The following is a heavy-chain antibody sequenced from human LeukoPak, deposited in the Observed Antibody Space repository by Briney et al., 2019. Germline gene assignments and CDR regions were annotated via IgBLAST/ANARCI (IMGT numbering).Heavy chain of an antibody. Sequence: EASQTLSLTCTVSGGSISSGGYYWSWIRQHPGKGLEWIGHIYYSGSTYYNASHKSRVSISIDTSKNQFSLKLTSVTAADTAVYYCARSRVGPWGQGTLVTVSS. D-gene: IGHD1-26*01. CDR3: ARSRVGP. J-gene: IGHJ5*02. CDR1: GGSISSGGYY. V-gene: IGHV4-31*03. CDR2: IYYSGST.